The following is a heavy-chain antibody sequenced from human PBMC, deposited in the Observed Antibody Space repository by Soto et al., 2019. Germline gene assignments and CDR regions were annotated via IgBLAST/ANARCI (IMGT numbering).Heavy chain of an antibody. J-gene: IGHJ4*02. CDR1: GYTFTSYG. V-gene: IGHV1-18*04. CDR3: ARVITIFGVVIIPRYYFDY. D-gene: IGHD3-3*01. CDR2: ISAYNGNT. Sequence: AASVKVSCKASGYTFTSYGISWVRQAPGQGLEWMGWISAYNGNTNYAQKLQGRVTMTTDTSTSTAYMELRSLRSDDTAVYYCARVITIFGVVIIPRYYFDYWGQGTLVTVSS.